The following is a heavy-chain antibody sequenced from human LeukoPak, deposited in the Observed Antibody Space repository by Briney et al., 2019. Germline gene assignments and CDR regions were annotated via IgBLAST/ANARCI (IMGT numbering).Heavy chain of an antibody. CDR1: GGSIRSSYYY. V-gene: IGHV4-39*07. CDR3: ARGRGLTSFYDY. Sequence: SETLSLTCTVSGGSIRSSYYYWSWIRQPPGKGLEWIGEINHSGSTNYNPSLKSRVTISVDTSKNQFSLKLSSVTAADTAVYYCARGRGLTSFYDYWGQGTLVTVSS. D-gene: IGHD2-21*02. J-gene: IGHJ4*02. CDR2: INHSGST.